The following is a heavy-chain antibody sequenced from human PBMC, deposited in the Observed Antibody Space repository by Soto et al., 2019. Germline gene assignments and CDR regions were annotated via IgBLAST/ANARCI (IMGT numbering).Heavy chain of an antibody. CDR2: ISYDGKDK. CDR1: GFTFSTYD. D-gene: IGHD3-22*01. V-gene: IGHV3-30*04. Sequence: QVQLVESGGGVVQPGRSLRLSCAASGFTFSTYDMHWVRQAPGKGPEWVAVISYDGKDKYYADSVKGRFTISRDNSKNTLYVQMNSLRAEDTAVYYCARNSSGRYFDLWGRGTLVTVS. J-gene: IGHJ2*01. CDR3: ARNSSGRYFDL.